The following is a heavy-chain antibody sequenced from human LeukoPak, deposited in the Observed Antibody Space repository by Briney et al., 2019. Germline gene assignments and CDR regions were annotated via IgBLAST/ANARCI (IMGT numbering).Heavy chain of an antibody. CDR3: SRQLGYCSSTSCYADKVDY. V-gene: IGHV4-39*01. J-gene: IGHJ4*02. CDR1: GGSISSSSYY. D-gene: IGHD2-2*01. Sequence: SETLSLTCTVSGGSISSSSYYWGWIRQPPGKGLEWIGSIYYSGSTYYNPSLKSRVTISVDTSKNQFSLKLSSVTAADTAVYYFSRQLGYCSSTSCYADKVDYWGQGTLVTVSS. CDR2: IYYSGST.